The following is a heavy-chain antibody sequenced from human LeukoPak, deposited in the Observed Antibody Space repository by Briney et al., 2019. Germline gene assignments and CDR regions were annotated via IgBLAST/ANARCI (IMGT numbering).Heavy chain of an antibody. CDR2: IYYSGST. V-gene: IGHV4-59*01. Sequence: SETLSLTCTVSGGSISSYYWSWIRQPPGKGLEWIGYIYYSGSTNYNPSLKSRVTISVDTSKNQFSLKLGSVTAADTAVYYCARAVRYCSGGSCYYYYMDVWGKGTTVTVSS. J-gene: IGHJ6*03. CDR1: GGSISSYY. CDR3: ARAVRYCSGGSCYYYYMDV. D-gene: IGHD2-15*01.